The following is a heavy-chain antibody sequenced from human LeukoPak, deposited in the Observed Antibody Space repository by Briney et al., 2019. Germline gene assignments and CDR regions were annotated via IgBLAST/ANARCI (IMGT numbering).Heavy chain of an antibody. D-gene: IGHD5-18*01. CDR2: ISYDGSNK. V-gene: IGHV3-30*18. CDR1: GFTFSSYG. Sequence: GGSLRLSCAASGFTFSSYGMHWVRQAPGKGLEWVAVISYDGSNKYYADSVKCRFTISRDNSKNTLYLQMNSLRAEDTAVYCCAKDRGIQLWTFDYWGQGTLVTVSS. J-gene: IGHJ4*02. CDR3: AKDRGIQLWTFDY.